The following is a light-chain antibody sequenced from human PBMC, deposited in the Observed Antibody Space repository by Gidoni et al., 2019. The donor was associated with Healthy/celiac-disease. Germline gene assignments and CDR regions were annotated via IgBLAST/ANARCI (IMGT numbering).Light chain of an antibody. Sequence: SSALTQDPAVSVALGQTVSITCQGDSLRSYYASWDQQKPGQAPVLVIYGKNNRPSGIPDRFSGSSSGNTASLTITGAQAEDEADYYCNSRDSSGNHLVFGGGTKLTVL. CDR1: SLRSYY. J-gene: IGLJ2*01. CDR2: GKN. CDR3: NSRDSSGNHLV. V-gene: IGLV3-19*01.